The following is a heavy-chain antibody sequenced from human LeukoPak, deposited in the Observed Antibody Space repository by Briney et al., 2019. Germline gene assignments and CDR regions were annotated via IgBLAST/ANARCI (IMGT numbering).Heavy chain of an antibody. D-gene: IGHD2-21*01. J-gene: IGHJ5*02. V-gene: IGHV1-2*02. CDR2: INPNSGGT. CDR1: GYTFTVYY. CDR3: ARDPAYCGGDCYIWFVP. Sequence: AASVKVSCEASGYTFTVYYMQWVRQAPGQGLEWMVWINPNSGGTNYAEKFQGRVSMTRDKSISTAYMQLSRLRSDDTAVYYCARDPAYCGGDCYIWFVPWGQGNLVTVSS.